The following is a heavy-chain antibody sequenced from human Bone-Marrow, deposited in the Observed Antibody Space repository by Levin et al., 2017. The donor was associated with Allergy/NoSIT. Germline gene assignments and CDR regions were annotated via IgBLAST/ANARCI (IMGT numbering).Heavy chain of an antibody. D-gene: IGHD3-10*01. CDR3: ARGGGGLAV. V-gene: IGHV3-74*01. CDR1: GFTFSSFR. Sequence: PSETLSLTCEASGFTFSSFRMYWVRQTPGKGLVWVSLINSDGSDTNYADSVKGRFTISRDNAKNTLSLQMDSLTAEDTAVYYCARGGGGLAVWGQGTTVTVSS. J-gene: IGHJ6*02. CDR2: INSDGSDT.